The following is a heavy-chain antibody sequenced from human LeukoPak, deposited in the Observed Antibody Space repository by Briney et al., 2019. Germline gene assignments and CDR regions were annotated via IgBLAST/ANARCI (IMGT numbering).Heavy chain of an antibody. V-gene: IGHV4-34*01. Sequence: SETLSLTCTVSGGSISSYYWSWIRQPPGKGLEWIGEINDSGRIYYNPSLQSRVALSVNTSKNQFSLNVTSVTAADTALYYCARGFRRFDYWDQGALVTVSS. CDR2: INDSGRI. CDR3: ARGFRRFDY. D-gene: IGHD2/OR15-2a*01. J-gene: IGHJ4*02. CDR1: GGSISSYY.